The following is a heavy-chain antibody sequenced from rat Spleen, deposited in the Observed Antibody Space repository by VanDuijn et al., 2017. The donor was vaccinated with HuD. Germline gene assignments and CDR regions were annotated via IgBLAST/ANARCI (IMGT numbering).Heavy chain of an antibody. J-gene: IGHJ3*01. CDR1: GYSITSDY. Sequence: EVQLQESGPGLVKPSQSLSLTCSVTGYSITSDYWGWIRKFPGNKMEWMGYISYSGSTNYNPSLKSRISITRDTSKNQFFRQLNSVTTEDTATCYCERSGGELGWFAYWGQGTLVTVSS. CDR2: ISYSGST. D-gene: IGHD1-4*01. V-gene: IGHV3-1*01. CDR3: ERSGGELGWFAY.